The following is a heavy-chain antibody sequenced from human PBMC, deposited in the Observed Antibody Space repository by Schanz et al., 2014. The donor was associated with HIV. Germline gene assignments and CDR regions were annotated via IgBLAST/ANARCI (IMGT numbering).Heavy chain of an antibody. CDR1: GFTFSNYA. Sequence: EVQLLESGGGLVQPGGSLRLSCATSGFTFSNYAMYWVRQAPGKGLQWVSGISGFGADDTYYADSVRGRFTISRDNSKNTLYLQMNSLRAEDTAVYYCVRGLLFQGFFDSWGQGALVTVSS. CDR3: VRGLLFQGFFDS. D-gene: IGHD3-10*01. CDR2: ISGFGADDT. J-gene: IGHJ4*02. V-gene: IGHV3-23*01.